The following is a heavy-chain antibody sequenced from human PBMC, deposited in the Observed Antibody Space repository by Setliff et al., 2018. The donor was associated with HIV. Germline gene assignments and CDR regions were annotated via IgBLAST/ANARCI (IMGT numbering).Heavy chain of an antibody. D-gene: IGHD3-10*01. CDR1: GGSISSSSYY. V-gene: IGHV4-39*07. J-gene: IGHJ4*02. CDR2: VYYSGST. Sequence: ETLSLTCIVSGGSISSSSYYWGWIRQPPGKGLEWIGTVYYSGSTYHNPSLKSRVTISVDTSKNQFSLKVSSVTAADTAVYYCARGRFHRLHRPYSGSGSLGIQYFDYWGQGTLVTVSS. CDR3: ARGRFHRLHRPYSGSGSLGIQYFDY.